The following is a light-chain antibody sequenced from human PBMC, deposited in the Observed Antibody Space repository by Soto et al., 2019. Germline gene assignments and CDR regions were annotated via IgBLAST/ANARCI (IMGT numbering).Light chain of an antibody. V-gene: IGKV3-11*01. J-gene: IGKJ4*01. CDR3: QQRGVWPLT. Sequence: EIVLTQSPATLSLSPGERATLSCRGSQSVGTSLAWYQQKSGQAPRLLFYESSNRATYIPARFSASGSGTDFTLTISGLEPEDFAVYYCQQRGVWPLTFGGGTKVEIK. CDR2: ESS. CDR1: QSVGTS.